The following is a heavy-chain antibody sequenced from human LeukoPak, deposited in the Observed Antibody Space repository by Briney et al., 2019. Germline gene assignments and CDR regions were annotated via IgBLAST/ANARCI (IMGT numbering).Heavy chain of an antibody. CDR1: GGSISSYY. Sequence: SETLSLTCTVSGGSISSYYWSWIRQPPGKGLEWIGYIYYSGSTNYNPSLKSRVTISVDTSKNQFSLKLSSVTAADTAVYYCARTSRYCSSTSCYTDHFDYWGQGTLVTVSS. CDR2: IYYSGST. CDR3: ARTSRYCSSTSCYTDHFDY. D-gene: IGHD2-2*02. J-gene: IGHJ4*02. V-gene: IGHV4-59*12.